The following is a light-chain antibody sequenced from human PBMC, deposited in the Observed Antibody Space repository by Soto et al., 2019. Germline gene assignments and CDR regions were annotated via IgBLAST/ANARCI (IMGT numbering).Light chain of an antibody. Sequence: QSALTQPASVSGSPGQSITISCTGTGSDVGTYNLVSWYQHHPGKAPKLMIYEGSNRPSGVSHRFSGSQSGNTASLTISGLQAEDEADYYCSSYAGAVVFGGGTKVTVL. CDR1: GSDVGTYNL. J-gene: IGLJ2*01. V-gene: IGLV2-23*01. CDR3: SSYAGAVV. CDR2: EGS.